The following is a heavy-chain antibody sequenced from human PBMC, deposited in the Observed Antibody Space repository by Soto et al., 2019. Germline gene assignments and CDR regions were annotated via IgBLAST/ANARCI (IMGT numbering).Heavy chain of an antibody. CDR2: IRNKANNYAT. CDR1: GFTFSDYY. Sequence: EVQLVQSGGGLVQPGGSLRLSCAASGFTFSDYYMDWVRRAPGKGLEWVGRIRNKANNYATEYAASLKGRVTFSRDDSENSLYLQMNSLEIEDTAVYWCTREKRYYNNLTSFYFDNWGQGTLVTVSS. CDR3: TREKRYYNNLTSFYFDN. V-gene: IGHV3-72*01. J-gene: IGHJ4*02. D-gene: IGHD3-10*01.